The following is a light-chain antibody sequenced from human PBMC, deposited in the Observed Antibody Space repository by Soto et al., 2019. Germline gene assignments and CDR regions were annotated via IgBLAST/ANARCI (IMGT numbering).Light chain of an antibody. CDR3: QHYNSFPIT. CDR2: DAS. CDR1: QTISTY. Sequence: DIQMTQSPSSLSASLGDRVTITCRASQTISTYVTWYQQKPGKAPKLLIYDASQLETGVPSRFSGSGSGTDFTFTINSLQPEDIGTYYCQHYNSFPITFGQGTRLDIK. J-gene: IGKJ5*01. V-gene: IGKV1-33*01.